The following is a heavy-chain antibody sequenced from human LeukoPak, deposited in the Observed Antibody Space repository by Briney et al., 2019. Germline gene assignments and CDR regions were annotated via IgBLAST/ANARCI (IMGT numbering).Heavy chain of an antibody. CDR3: ATSDSRRWYSIDY. V-gene: IGHV3-48*03. Sequence: GGSLRLSCAASGSTFTSYEMNWVRQAPGKGLEWVSYISSSGRTIYYADSVKGRFTISRDNARNSLYLQMNSLRAEDTAVYYCATSDSRRWYSIDYWGEGTLVTVSP. J-gene: IGHJ4*02. CDR2: ISSSGRTI. D-gene: IGHD6-13*01. CDR1: GSTFTSYE.